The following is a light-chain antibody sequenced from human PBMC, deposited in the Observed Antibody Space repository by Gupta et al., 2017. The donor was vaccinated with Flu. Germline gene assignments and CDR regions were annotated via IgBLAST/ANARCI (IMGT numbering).Light chain of an antibody. Sequence: QSALTQPASVSGSPGQSITISCTGTSSDVGGYNNVSWYQQHPGKAPKLVIYEVSNRPSGVSDRFSGSKYGNTASLTISGLLAEDESDFYCTSYTRINTLYLFGSGTKVSVL. CDR1: SSDVGGYNN. V-gene: IGLV2-14*01. CDR3: TSYTRINTLYL. CDR2: EVS. J-gene: IGLJ1*01.